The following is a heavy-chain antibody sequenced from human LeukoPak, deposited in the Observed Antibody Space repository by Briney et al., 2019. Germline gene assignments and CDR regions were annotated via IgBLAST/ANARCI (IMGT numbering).Heavy chain of an antibody. J-gene: IGHJ6*02. Sequence: SETLSLTCTVSGGSISSGGYYWSWIRQHPGKGLEWIGYIYYSGSTYYNPSLKSRVTISVDTSKNQFSLKPSSVTAADTAVYYCARASGYYYYYYGMDVWGQGTTVTVSS. D-gene: IGHD3-22*01. CDR3: ARASGYYYYYYGMDV. CDR1: GGSISSGGYY. V-gene: IGHV4-31*03. CDR2: IYYSGST.